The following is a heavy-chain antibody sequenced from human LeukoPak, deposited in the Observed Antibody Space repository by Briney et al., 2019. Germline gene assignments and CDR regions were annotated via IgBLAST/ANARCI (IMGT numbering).Heavy chain of an antibody. CDR1: GFTVIRKY. CDR2: IYSDGST. J-gene: IGHJ3*02. Sequence: TGGSLRLSCAASGFTVIRKYMTWVRQAPGKGLEWVSVIYSDGSTYYTDSVKGRFIISRDKSNNTLFLQMNSLRAEDTALYYCAGGTTNGYNYGDAYDIWGQGTMVTVSS. D-gene: IGHD5-24*01. CDR3: AGGTTNGYNYGDAYDI. V-gene: IGHV3-66*01.